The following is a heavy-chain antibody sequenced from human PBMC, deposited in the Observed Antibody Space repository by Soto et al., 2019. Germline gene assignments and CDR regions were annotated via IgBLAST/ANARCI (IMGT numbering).Heavy chain of an antibody. CDR2: IIPIAAIA. J-gene: IGHJ5*02. Sequence: QVQLVQSGAAVKKPGSSVKVSCKASGGTFSRYTINWVRQAPGQGLEWMGRIIPIAAIANYTQKFQGRVTITVEKSSPTGYMELSSLRSHDTAVYYCARGSTISRGAPIWFDPWGEGTLVTVAS. CDR1: GGTFSRYT. CDR3: ARGSTISRGAPIWFDP. V-gene: IGHV1-69*02. D-gene: IGHD1-26*01.